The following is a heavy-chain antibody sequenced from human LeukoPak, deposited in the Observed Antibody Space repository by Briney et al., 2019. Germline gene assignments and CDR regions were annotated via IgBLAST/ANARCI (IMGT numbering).Heavy chain of an antibody. CDR3: ATSRSYCSSTSCYPNWYFDL. J-gene: IGHJ2*01. CDR1: GFTFDDYA. D-gene: IGHD2-2*01. Sequence: PGGSLRLSCAASGFTFDDYAMHWVRQAPGKGLEWVSGISWNSGSIGYADSVKGRFTISRDNAKNSLYLQMNSLRAGDTALYYCATSRSYCSSTSCYPNWYFDLWGRGTLVTVSS. CDR2: ISWNSGSI. V-gene: IGHV3-9*01.